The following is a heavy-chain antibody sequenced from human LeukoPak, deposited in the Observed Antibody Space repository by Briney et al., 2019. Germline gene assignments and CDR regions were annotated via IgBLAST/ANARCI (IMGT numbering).Heavy chain of an antibody. J-gene: IGHJ3*02. V-gene: IGHV4-39*01. CDR2: IYYSGST. CDR3: ARPYYYDSSGYYYDAFDI. CDR1: GGSISSSSYY. Sequence: SETLSLTCTVSGGSISSSSYYWGWIRQPPGKGLEWIGSIYYSGSTYYNPSLKSRVTISVDTSKHQFSLKLSSVTAADTAVYYCARPYYYDSSGYYYDAFDIWGQGTMVTVSS. D-gene: IGHD3-22*01.